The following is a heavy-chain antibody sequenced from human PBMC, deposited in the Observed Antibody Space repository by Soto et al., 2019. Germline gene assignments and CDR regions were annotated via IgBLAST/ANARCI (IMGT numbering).Heavy chain of an antibody. CDR2: VNHIGIT. CDR1: GGSFSGYY. V-gene: IGHV4-34*01. Sequence: QVQLQQWGAGLLKPSETLSLTCAVYGGSFSGYYWSWIRQTPGKGLEWIGEVNHIGITNYSPSTKSRVTISADISRNQFSLKLSSVTVADPAIYYCARKGALLIGDQGVYFQHWGQGTPVTVSS. CDR3: ARKGALLIGDQGVYFQH. D-gene: IGHD4-17*01. J-gene: IGHJ1*01.